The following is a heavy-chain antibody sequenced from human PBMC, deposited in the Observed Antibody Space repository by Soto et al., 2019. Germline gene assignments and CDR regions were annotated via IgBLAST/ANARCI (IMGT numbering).Heavy chain of an antibody. D-gene: IGHD3-22*01. V-gene: IGHV4-39*01. CDR2: IYYSGST. CDR3: ARQTRPAYYYDSSGYYFDY. J-gene: IGHJ4*02. Sequence: LPGKGLEWIGSIYYSGSTYYNPSLKSRVTISVDTSKNQFSLKLSSVTAADTAVYYCARQTRPAYYYDSSGYYFDYWGQGTLVTVSS.